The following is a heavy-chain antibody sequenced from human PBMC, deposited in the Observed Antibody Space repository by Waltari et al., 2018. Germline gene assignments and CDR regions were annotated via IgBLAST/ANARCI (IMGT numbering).Heavy chain of an antibody. V-gene: IGHV3-23*04. CDR3: AQGGGATIPFDY. D-gene: IGHD1-26*01. Sequence: EVQLVESGGGLVQPGGSLRLSCADSGFTFSSHAISWVRQAPGKGLEWVSAISGSGGSTYYADAVKGRFTISRDNSKNTLYLQMNSLRAEDTAVYYCAQGGGATIPFDYWGQGTLVTVSS. J-gene: IGHJ4*02. CDR1: GFTFSSHA. CDR2: ISGSGGST.